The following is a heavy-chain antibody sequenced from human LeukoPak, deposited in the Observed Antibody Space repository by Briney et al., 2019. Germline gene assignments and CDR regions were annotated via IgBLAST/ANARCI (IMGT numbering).Heavy chain of an antibody. J-gene: IGHJ4*02. CDR1: GYSISSGYY. CDR3: AREYTLYRSGWFLDY. D-gene: IGHD6-19*01. Sequence: SETLSLTCTVSGYSISSGYYWGWIRQPPGKGLEWIGSIYHSGSTYYNPSLKSRVTISVDTSKNQFSLKLGSVTAADTAVYYCAREYTLYRSGWFLDYWGQGTVVAVSS. V-gene: IGHV4-38-2*02. CDR2: IYHSGST.